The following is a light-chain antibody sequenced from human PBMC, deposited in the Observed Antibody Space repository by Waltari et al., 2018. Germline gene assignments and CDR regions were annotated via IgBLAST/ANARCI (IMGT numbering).Light chain of an antibody. CDR2: HSS. CDR1: LGTSNL. J-gene: IGLJ1*01. Sequence: QSALTQPASVSGSPGQSVTITCTGALGTSNLVSWYQQLPGTAPKLILYHSSERPPDISRRFSCSKSGSTASLTISGLQPEDEADYYCCSYAGRGTYVFGSGTKVTVL. CDR3: CSYAGRGTYV. V-gene: IGLV2-23*01.